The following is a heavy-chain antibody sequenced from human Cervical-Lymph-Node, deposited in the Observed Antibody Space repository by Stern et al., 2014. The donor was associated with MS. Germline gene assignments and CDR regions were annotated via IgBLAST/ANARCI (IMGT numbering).Heavy chain of an antibody. CDR2: IIPIFGTA. J-gene: IGHJ5*02. CDR1: GGTFSSYA. D-gene: IGHD5-24*01. CDR3: ARGGDGYKPNWFDP. Sequence: VQLEESGAEVKKPGSSVKVSCKASGGTFSSYAISWVRQAPGQGLEWMGGIIPIFGTANDAQKFQGRVTITADESTSTAYMELSSLRSEDTAVYYCARGGDGYKPNWFDPWGQGTLVTVSS. V-gene: IGHV1-69*01.